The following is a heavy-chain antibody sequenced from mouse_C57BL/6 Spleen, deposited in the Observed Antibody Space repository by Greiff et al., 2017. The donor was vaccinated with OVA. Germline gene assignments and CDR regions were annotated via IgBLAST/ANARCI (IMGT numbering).Heavy chain of an antibody. CDR1: GFTFSSYT. CDR2: ISGGGGNT. CDR3: ARQTAQASFAY. J-gene: IGHJ3*01. Sequence: DVQLVESGGGLVKPGGSLKLSCAASGFTFSSYTMSWVRQTPEKRLEWVATISGGGGNTYYPDSVKGRFTISRDNAKNTLYLQMSSLRSEDTALYYCARQTAQASFAYWGQGTLVTVSA. D-gene: IGHD3-2*02. V-gene: IGHV5-9*01.